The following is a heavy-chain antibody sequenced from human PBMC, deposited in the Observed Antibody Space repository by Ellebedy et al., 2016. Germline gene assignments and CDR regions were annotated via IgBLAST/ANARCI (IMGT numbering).Heavy chain of an antibody. J-gene: IGHJ4*02. CDR1: GGSISSSSYY. CDR2: IYHSGST. V-gene: IGHV4-39*07. CDR3: ARDDGRGVGAAY. D-gene: IGHD2-15*01. Sequence: SETLSLTXTVSGGSISSSSYYWGWIRQPPGKGLEWIGSIYHSGSTYYNPSLKSRVTISVDTSKNQFSLKLSSVTAADTAVYYCARDDGRGVGAAYWGQGTLVTVSS.